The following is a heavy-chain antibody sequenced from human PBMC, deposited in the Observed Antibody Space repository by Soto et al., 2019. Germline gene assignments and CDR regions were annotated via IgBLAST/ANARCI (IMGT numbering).Heavy chain of an antibody. V-gene: IGHV3-74*01. CDR1: GFTFSNYW. D-gene: IGHD2-15*01. Sequence: EVQLVESGGGLVQPGGSRRLSGVASGFTFSNYWMYWVRQAPGEGLVWVSRINSDGSVSSYADSVKGRPTISRDNVKNTLYLQMDSLRAEDTAVYYCARGDCVGGTCYSLAGSFYYYMDVWGKGTTVTVFS. CDR3: ARGDCVGGTCYSLAGSFYYYMDV. CDR2: INSDGSVS. J-gene: IGHJ6*03.